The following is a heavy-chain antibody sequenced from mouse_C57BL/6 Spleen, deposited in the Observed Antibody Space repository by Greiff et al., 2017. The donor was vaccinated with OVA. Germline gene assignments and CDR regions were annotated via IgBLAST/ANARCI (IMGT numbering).Heavy chain of an antibody. J-gene: IGHJ3*01. V-gene: IGHV5-4*03. CDR3: ARSYYGSSYPFAY. D-gene: IGHD1-1*01. CDR2: ISDGGSYT. CDR1: GFTFSSYA. Sequence: EVNVVESGGGLVKPGGSLKLSCAASGFTFSSYAMSWVRQTPEKRLEWVATISDGGSYTYYPDNVKGRFTISRDNAKNNLYLQMSHLKSEDTAMYYCARSYYGSSYPFAYWGQGTLVTVSA.